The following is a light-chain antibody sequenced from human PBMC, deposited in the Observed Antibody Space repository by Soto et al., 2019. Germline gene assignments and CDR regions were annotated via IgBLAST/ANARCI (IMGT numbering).Light chain of an antibody. CDR3: QHNGSSLYS. J-gene: IGKJ2*03. Sequence: EIVLTQSPGTLSLSPGHRATLSCRASQRISSNYLACYQQKPGQAPRLLIYGATIRATDIPDRFSGSGSRKDFTLTISREAPEDVAVYYCQHNGSSLYSFGQGTKLEI. V-gene: IGKV3-20*01. CDR2: GAT. CDR1: QRISSNY.